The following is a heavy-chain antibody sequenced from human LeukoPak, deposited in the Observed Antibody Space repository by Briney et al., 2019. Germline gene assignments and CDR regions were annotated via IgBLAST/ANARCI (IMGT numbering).Heavy chain of an antibody. V-gene: IGHV3-53*01. CDR2: IYSGGST. D-gene: IGHD6-25*01. Sequence: GGSLRLSCAASGFAFSSYAMSWVRQAPGKGLEWVSVIYSGGSTYYADSVKGRFTISRDNSKNTVYLQMNSLRAEDTAVYYCARDRGYDAFDIWGQGTMVTVSS. CDR3: ARDRGYDAFDI. CDR1: GFAFSSYA. J-gene: IGHJ3*02.